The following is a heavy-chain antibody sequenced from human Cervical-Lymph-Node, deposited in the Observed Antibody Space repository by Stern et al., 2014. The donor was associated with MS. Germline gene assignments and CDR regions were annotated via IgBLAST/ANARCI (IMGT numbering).Heavy chain of an antibody. CDR1: GYTFPNYW. D-gene: IGHD3-16*01. Sequence: EVQLLESGAEVKKPGESLKISCKGSGYTFPNYWIGWVRQMPGKGLEWVGIIYPGDSDNRYSPSFQRQGTIPPAQTTNTASLPRRSLKASAAAMYYCSRLGAASEGELDYWGQGTLVTVSS. CDR3: SRLGAASEGELDY. V-gene: IGHV5-51*03. J-gene: IGHJ4*02. CDR2: IYPGDSDN.